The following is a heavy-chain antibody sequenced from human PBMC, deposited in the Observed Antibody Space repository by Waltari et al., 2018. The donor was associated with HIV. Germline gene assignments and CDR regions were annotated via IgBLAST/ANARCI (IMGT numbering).Heavy chain of an antibody. CDR3: ARDYASSVAGTGY. J-gene: IGHJ4*02. CDR1: GFTFSGYW. Sequence: EVQLVESGGGLVKPGGSLRLSCAAPGFTFSGYWMSWVRQAPGKGLEWVANINQDGGDKYYVESVKGRFTISRDNAKNSLYLQMNSLRAEDTALYYCARDYASSVAGTGYWGQGTLVTVSS. D-gene: IGHD6-19*01. CDR2: INQDGGDK. V-gene: IGHV3-7*01.